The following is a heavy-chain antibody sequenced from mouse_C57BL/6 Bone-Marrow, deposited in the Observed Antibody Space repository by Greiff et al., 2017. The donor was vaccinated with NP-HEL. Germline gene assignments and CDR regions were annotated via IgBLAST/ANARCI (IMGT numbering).Heavy chain of an antibody. CDR3: TRWFGLDY. V-gene: IGHV1-15*01. D-gene: IGHD2-2*01. J-gene: IGHJ3*01. CDR1: GYTFTDYE. CDR2: IDPETGGT. Sequence: QVQLQQSGAELVRPGTSVTLSCKASGYTFTDYEMHWVKQTPVHGLEWIGAIDPETGGTAYNQKFKGKAQLTADKSSSTAYMQLRSLPSEDSGVYYGTRWFGLDYWGQGTLVTVSA.